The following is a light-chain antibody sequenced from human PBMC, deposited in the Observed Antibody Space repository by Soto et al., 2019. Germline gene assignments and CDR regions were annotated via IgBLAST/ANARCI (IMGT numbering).Light chain of an antibody. CDR1: SSDVGAYNY. Sequence: QSALTQPPSASGSPGQSVTISCTGTSSDVGAYNYVSWYQQHPGKAPKLMIYEVSKRPSGVPDRFSGSKSANTASLTVSGLKAEDEADDYCSSYAGSNNYVFGTGTKVTVL. CDR3: SSYAGSNNYV. CDR2: EVS. J-gene: IGLJ1*01. V-gene: IGLV2-8*01.